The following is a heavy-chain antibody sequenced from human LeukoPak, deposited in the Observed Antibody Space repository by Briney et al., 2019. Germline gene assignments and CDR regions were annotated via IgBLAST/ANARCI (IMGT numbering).Heavy chain of an antibody. V-gene: IGHV4-39*07. CDR3: ARKESGSNYYFDY. J-gene: IGHJ4*02. CDR2: ISYSGST. CDR1: GGSISSSSYY. Sequence: SETLSLTCTVSGGSISSSSYYWVWIRQPPGKGLEWIGSISYSGSTYYNPSLKSRVTISVDTSKNQFSLKLSSVTAADTAVYYCARKESGSNYYFDYWGQGTLVTVSS. D-gene: IGHD2-15*01.